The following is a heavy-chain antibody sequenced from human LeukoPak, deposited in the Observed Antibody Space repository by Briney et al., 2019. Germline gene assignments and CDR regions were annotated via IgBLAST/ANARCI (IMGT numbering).Heavy chain of an antibody. D-gene: IGHD6-6*01. V-gene: IGHV4-39*01. Sequence: SETLSLTCTVSGGSISSSSYYWGCIRQPPGKGLECIGSIYYSGSTYYNPSLKSRVTISVDTSKNQFSLKLSSVTAADTAVYYCARRHEYSSSWQTFDYWGQGTLVTVSS. CDR2: IYYSGST. CDR1: GGSISSSSYY. CDR3: ARRHEYSSSWQTFDY. J-gene: IGHJ4*02.